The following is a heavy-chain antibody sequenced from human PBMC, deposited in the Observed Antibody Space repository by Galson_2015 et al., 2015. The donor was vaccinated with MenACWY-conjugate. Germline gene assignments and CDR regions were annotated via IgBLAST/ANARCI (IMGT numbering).Heavy chain of an antibody. J-gene: IGHJ3*01. V-gene: IGHV3-49*03. CDR3: ATFSAFFAFDV. D-gene: IGHD1-26*01. Sequence: SLRLSCAASGFTFGDHSMGWFRQSPGKGLEWVGFIRSKFNGGTTEYAASVKGRFSISRDDSTSIAYLQMSSLKTEDTSMYYCATFSAFFAFDVWGRGTMVTVS. CDR1: GFTFGDHS. CDR2: IRSKFNGGTT.